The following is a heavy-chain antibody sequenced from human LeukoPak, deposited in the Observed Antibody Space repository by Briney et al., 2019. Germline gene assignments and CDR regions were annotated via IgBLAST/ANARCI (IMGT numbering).Heavy chain of an antibody. V-gene: IGHV1-18*01. CDR3: GRHDGGSGWPWLGIDY. CDR2: VSAYNGST. J-gene: IGHJ4*02. Sequence: VASVKVSCKASGYTFTSYGISWVRQAPGQGLEWMGWVSAYNGSTNYAQKFQGRVTMTTDTPTSTVYMELRSLRSDDTAVYYCGRHDGGSGWPWLGIDYWGQGTLVIVSS. D-gene: IGHD6-25*01. CDR1: GYTFTSYG.